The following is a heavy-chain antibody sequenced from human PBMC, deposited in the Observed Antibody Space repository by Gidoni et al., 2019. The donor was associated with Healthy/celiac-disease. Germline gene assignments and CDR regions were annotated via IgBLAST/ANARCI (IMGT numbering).Heavy chain of an antibody. J-gene: IGHJ4*02. D-gene: IGHD4-17*01. CDR2: IMSSSSYI. V-gene: IGHV3-21*01. CDR3: ARVNDGGIHHVSRSTTVFIDY. Sequence: EVQLVASGGGLVKPGGSLRLSGAASGFTFSSYSLNWVRQAPGKGLEWVSSIMSSSSYIYYADSVKGRFTISRDNAENSLYLQMISLRAEDTAVYYCARVNDGGIHHVSRSTTVFIDYLGQGTLVTVSS. CDR1: GFTFSSYS.